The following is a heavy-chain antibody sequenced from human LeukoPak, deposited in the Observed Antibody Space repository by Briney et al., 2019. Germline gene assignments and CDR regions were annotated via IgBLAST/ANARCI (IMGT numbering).Heavy chain of an antibody. Sequence: SVKVSCKASGGTFSSYTISWVRQAPGQGLEWMGRIIPILGIANYAQKFQGRVTITADKSTSTAYMELSRLSSEDTAVYYCARVLRWYRLGPGDDAFDIWGQGTMVTVSS. V-gene: IGHV1-69*02. CDR1: GGTFSSYT. CDR3: ARVLRWYRLGPGDDAFDI. D-gene: IGHD4-23*01. CDR2: IIPILGIA. J-gene: IGHJ3*02.